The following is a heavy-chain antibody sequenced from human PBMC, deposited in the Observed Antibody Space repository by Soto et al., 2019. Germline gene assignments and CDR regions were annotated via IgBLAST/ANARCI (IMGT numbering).Heavy chain of an antibody. CDR1: GGSISSGGYY. D-gene: IGHD5-18*01. V-gene: IGHV4-31*03. Sequence: SETLSLTCTVSGGSISSGGYYWSWIRQHPGKGLEWIGYIYYSGSTYYNPSLKSRVTISVDTSKNQFSLKLSSVTAADTAVYYCARGYRRPMVTSRHYYYGMDVWGQGTTVTVSS. CDR3: ARGYRRPMVTSRHYYYGMDV. J-gene: IGHJ6*02. CDR2: IYYSGST.